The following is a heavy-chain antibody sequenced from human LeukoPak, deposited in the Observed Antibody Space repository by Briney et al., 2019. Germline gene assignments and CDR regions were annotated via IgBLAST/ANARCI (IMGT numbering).Heavy chain of an antibody. V-gene: IGHV4-4*02. J-gene: IGHJ4*02. CDR1: GDSLNTNTW. D-gene: IGHD3-3*01. CDR2: IFHSGST. Sequence: TTSETLSLTCAVSGDSLNTNTWWSWVRQPPGKGLEWTGEIFHSGSTNYHPSLESRLTISMDKSKNSFSLRLTSVTAADTAVYYCAREIFGACAFQYWGQGILVTVSS. CDR3: AREIFGACAFQY.